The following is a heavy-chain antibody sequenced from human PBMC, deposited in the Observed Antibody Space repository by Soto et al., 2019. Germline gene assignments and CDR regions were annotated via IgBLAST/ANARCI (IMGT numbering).Heavy chain of an antibody. CDR1: GGSFSGYY. Sequence: PSETLSLTCAVYGGSFSGYYWSWIRQPPGKGLEWIGEINHSGSTNYNPSLKSRVTISVDTSKNQFSLKLSSVTAADTAVYYCARGKGLRYFGRRRYYYGMDVWGQGTTVTVSS. V-gene: IGHV4-34*01. J-gene: IGHJ6*02. CDR2: INHSGST. D-gene: IGHD3-9*01. CDR3: ARGKGLRYFGRRRYYYGMDV.